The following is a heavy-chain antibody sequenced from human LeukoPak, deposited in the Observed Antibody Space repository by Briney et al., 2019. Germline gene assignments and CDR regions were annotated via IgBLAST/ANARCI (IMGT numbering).Heavy chain of an antibody. D-gene: IGHD5-18*01. CDR1: GFTVSSNY. V-gene: IGHV3-53*01. CDR2: IYSGGST. Sequence: GGSLRLSCAASGFTVSSNYMSWVRQAPGKGLEWVSVIYSGGSTYCADSVKGRFTISRDNSKNTLYLQMNSLRAEDTAVYYCARGASYSLFDYWGQGTLVTVSS. CDR3: ARGASYSLFDY. J-gene: IGHJ4*02.